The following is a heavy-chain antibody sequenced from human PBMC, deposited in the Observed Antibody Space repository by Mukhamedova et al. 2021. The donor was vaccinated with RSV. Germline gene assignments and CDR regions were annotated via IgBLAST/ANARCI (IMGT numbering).Heavy chain of an antibody. D-gene: IGHD3-10*01. CDR3: AKDDGSHYYSSGSYYRLVGAFDI. CDR2: ISGSGGST. V-gene: IGHV3-23*01. J-gene: IGHJ3*02. Sequence: VRQAPGKGLEWVSAISGSGGSTYYADSVKGRFTISRDNSKNTLYLQMNSLRAEDTAVYYCAKDDGSHYYSSGSYYRLVGAFDIWG.